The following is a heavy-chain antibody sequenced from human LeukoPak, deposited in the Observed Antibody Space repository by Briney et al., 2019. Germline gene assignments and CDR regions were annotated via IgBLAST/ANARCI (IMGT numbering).Heavy chain of an antibody. D-gene: IGHD3-3*02. CDR3: ARLPLRSHFDY. CDR1: GGSISSYY. CDR2: IYYTGTT. J-gene: IGHJ4*02. V-gene: IGHV4-59*08. Sequence: SETLSLTCTVSGGSISSYYWSWIRQPPGKGLEGIAYIYYTGTTNYNPSLKSRVTISVDTSKKQLSLKLSSVTAADTAVYYCARLPLRSHFDYWGQGTLVTVSS.